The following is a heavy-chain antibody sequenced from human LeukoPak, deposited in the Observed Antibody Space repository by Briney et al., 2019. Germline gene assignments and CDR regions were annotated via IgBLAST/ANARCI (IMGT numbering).Heavy chain of an antibody. CDR2: IYYSGST. Sequence: SETLSLTCTVSGGSISSSSYYWGWIRQPPGKGLEWIGSIYYSGSTYYNPSLKSRVTISVDTSKNQFSLKLSSVTAADTAVYYCARSRGRITIFGVALNYYYYMDVWGKGTTVTVSS. V-gene: IGHV4-39*07. CDR3: ARSRGRITIFGVALNYYYYMDV. D-gene: IGHD3-3*01. CDR1: GGSISSSSYY. J-gene: IGHJ6*03.